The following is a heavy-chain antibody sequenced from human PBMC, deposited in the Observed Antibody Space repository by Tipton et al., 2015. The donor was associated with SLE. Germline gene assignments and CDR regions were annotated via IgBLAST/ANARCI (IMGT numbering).Heavy chain of an antibody. CDR3: ARDPYPYHSGTPL. D-gene: IGHD2-15*01. Sequence: QLVQSGAEVKKPGAAVKVSCKTSGYTFTSYSISWVRQAPGQGLEWMGWINVYNGNTKYAQSLQGRVTMTTDTSTRTAYTELKNLRSDDTAVYYCARDPYPYHSGTPLWGQGTLVTVST. V-gene: IGHV1-18*01. CDR2: INVYNGNT. J-gene: IGHJ4*02. CDR1: GYTFTSYS.